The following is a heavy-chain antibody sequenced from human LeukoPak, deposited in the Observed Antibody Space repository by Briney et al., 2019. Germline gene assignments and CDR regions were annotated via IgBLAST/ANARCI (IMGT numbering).Heavy chain of an antibody. D-gene: IGHD5/OR15-5a*01. J-gene: IGHJ4*02. CDR3: ARRVYGPSYFDY. CDR1: GGSISSSSYY. V-gene: IGHV4-39*07. CDR2: IYYSGST. Sequence: SETLSLTCTVSGGSISSSSYYWGWIRQPPGKGLEWIGSIYYSGSTYYKPSLKSRVTISVDTSKNQFSLKLSSVTAADTAVYYCARRVYGPSYFDYWGQGTLVTVSS.